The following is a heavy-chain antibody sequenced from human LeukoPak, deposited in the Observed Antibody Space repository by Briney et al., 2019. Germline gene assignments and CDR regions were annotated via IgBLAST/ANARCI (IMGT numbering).Heavy chain of an antibody. J-gene: IGHJ4*02. Sequence: PGGSLRLSCAASGFTFSNAWMSWVRQAPGKGLEWVGRIKSKTDGGTTDYAAPVKGRFTISRDDSKNTLYLQMNSLKTEDTAVYYCTTDWGYDYVWGSYRPDYWGQGTLVTVSS. CDR2: IKSKTDGGTT. CDR1: GFTFSNAW. D-gene: IGHD3-16*02. CDR3: TTDWGYDYVWGSYRPDY. V-gene: IGHV3-15*01.